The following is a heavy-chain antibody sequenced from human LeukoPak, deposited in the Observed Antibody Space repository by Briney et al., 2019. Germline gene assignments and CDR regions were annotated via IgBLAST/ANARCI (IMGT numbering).Heavy chain of an antibody. CDR2: ISSSSSYI. Sequence: GGSLRLSCAASGFTFSSYSMNWVRQAPGKGLEWVSSISSSSSYIYYADSVKGRFTISRDNAKNSLYLQMNSLRAEDTAVYYCARGGRNDLRSWFDPWGQGTLVTVSS. D-gene: IGHD1-14*01. J-gene: IGHJ5*02. CDR3: ARGGRNDLRSWFDP. CDR1: GFTFSSYS. V-gene: IGHV3-21*01.